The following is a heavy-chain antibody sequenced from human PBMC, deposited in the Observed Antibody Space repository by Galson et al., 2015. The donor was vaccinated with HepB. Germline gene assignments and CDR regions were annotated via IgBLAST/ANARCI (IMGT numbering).Heavy chain of an antibody. CDR3: AIGPPNWGFDY. Sequence: SVKVSCKASGYTFTSYDINWVRQATGQGLEWMGWMSPKSGYTGYGQKFQGRITMTRDTSISTAYMELSSLRSEDTAVYYCAIGPPNWGFDYWGQGTLVTVSS. CDR2: MSPKSGYT. V-gene: IGHV1-8*01. CDR1: GYTFTSYD. D-gene: IGHD7-27*01. J-gene: IGHJ4*02.